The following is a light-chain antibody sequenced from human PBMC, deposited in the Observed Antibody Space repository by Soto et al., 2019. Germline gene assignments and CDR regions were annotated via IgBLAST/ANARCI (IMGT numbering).Light chain of an antibody. CDR2: HAS. CDR1: QSISTW. V-gene: IGKV1-5*01. CDR3: QQYNSYS. Sequence: DIQMTQSPSTLPASVRDRVTLXCRASQSISTWLSWYQQKTGTAXELLIYHASTLESGVPSRFSGSGSGTEFTLTISSLQPDDFATYYCQQYNSYSFGQGTKVEIK. J-gene: IGKJ1*01.